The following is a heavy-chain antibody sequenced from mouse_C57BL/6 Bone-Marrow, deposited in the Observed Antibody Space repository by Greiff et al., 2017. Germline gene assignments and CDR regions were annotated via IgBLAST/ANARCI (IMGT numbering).Heavy chain of an antibody. CDR2: MSNLAYSL. CDR3: ARRDWYWYFDF. CDR1: GFTFSDYG. J-gene: IGHJ1*03. V-gene: IGHV5-15*01. Sequence: EVQVVESGGGLVQPGGSLKLSCAASGFTFSDYGMAWVRQAPRTGPEWVAFMSNLAYSLYYADTVTGRFTISRENAKQTLYLDMSSLRSEDTAMYYCARRDWYWYFDFWGTGTTVTVSS. D-gene: IGHD4-1*01.